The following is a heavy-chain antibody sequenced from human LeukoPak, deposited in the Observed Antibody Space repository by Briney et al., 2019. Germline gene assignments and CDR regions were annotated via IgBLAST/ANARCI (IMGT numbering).Heavy chain of an antibody. D-gene: IGHD5-24*01. V-gene: IGHV4-59*01. J-gene: IGHJ5*02. CDR3: ARDRLQLQS. CDR1: GGSSSSNY. CDR2: IYYSGST. Sequence: PSETLSLTCTVSGGSSSSNYWSWIRQPPGKGLEWIGYIYYSGSTNYNPSLKSRVTISVDTSKNQFSLKLSSVTAADTAVYYCARDRLQLQSWGQGTLVTVSS.